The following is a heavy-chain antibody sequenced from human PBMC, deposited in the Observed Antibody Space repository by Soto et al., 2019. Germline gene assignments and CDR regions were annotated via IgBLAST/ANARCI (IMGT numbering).Heavy chain of an antibody. J-gene: IGHJ5*02. CDR1: GGSISSSSYH. CDR2: IYYSGST. V-gene: IGHV4-39*01. D-gene: IGHD3-16*01. CDR3: ASSPTLITGTFDP. Sequence: QLQLQESGPGLVKPSETLSLTCAVSGGSISSSSYHWGWIRQPPGKGLECIGSIYYSGSTYYNPSLKSRVPISVDTSKNQFSRKLSSVTAADTALYYCASSPTLITGTFDPWGQGTLVTVSS.